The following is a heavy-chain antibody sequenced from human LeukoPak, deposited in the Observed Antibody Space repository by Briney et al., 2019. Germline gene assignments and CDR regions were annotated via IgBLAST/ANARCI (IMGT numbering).Heavy chain of an antibody. V-gene: IGHV3-33*06. Sequence: GGSLRLSCAASGFTFSNYGMHWVRQAPGKGLEWVAVIWYDGSNKYYSDSVRGRFTISRDNSKNTLYLQMNSLRAEDTAVYYCAKGYDYGDYGVVEWGQGTLVTVSS. CDR3: AKGYDYGDYGVVE. CDR2: IWYDGSNK. CDR1: GFTFSNYG. J-gene: IGHJ4*02. D-gene: IGHD4-17*01.